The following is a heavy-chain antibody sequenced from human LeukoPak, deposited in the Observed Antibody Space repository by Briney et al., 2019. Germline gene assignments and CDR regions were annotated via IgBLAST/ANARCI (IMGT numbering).Heavy chain of an antibody. CDR1: GFTLGDYD. Sequence: GGSLRLSCAASGFTLGDYDIHSVRQAPGKGPEWVSSISSNSDTIAYAEPVKGRFTVSRDNTITSLYLQMDSLRVEDTALYYCLTSSFDHWGQGTLVTVSS. J-gene: IGHJ4*02. V-gene: IGHV3-9*01. CDR3: LTSSFDH. CDR2: ISSNSDTI.